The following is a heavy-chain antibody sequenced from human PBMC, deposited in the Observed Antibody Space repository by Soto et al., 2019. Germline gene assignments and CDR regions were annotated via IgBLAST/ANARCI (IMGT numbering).Heavy chain of an antibody. CDR2: IIPVVGTT. CDR3: ARGLLYATTYFDY. V-gene: IGHV1-69*06. J-gene: IGHJ4*02. D-gene: IGHD2-8*01. CDR1: GDTFTTNS. Sequence: QVQLVQSGAEVKKPGSSVKVSCKASGDTFTTNSLNWVRQAPGQGLEQMGGIIPVVGTTKYAQKYQDRVTITGDKSTNTAYMELSSLRSDDTAVYYCARGLLYATTYFDYWGQGTPVTVSS.